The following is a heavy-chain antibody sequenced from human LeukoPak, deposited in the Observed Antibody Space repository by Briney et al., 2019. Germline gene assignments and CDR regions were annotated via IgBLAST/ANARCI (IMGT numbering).Heavy chain of an antibody. Sequence: GGSLRLSCAASGFTFSSYWMSWVRQAPGKGLEWVANIKQDGSEKYYVDSVKGRFTISRDNAKNSLYLQMNSLRAEDTAVYYCATEITYYYGSGRNYWGLGTLVTVSS. V-gene: IGHV3-7*01. J-gene: IGHJ4*02. CDR3: ATEITYYYGSGRNY. D-gene: IGHD3-10*01. CDR1: GFTFSSYW. CDR2: IKQDGSEK.